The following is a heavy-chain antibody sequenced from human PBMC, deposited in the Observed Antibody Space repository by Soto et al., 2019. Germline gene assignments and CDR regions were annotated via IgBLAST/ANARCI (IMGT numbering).Heavy chain of an antibody. Sequence: PGGSLRLSCAASGFTFSSYSMNWVRQAPGKGLEWVSYISSSSSTIYYADSVKGRFTISRDNAKNSLYLQMNSLRAEDTAVYYCARDPYVKLYYFDYWGQGTLVTVSS. V-gene: IGHV3-48*01. CDR2: ISSSSSTI. J-gene: IGHJ4*02. D-gene: IGHD2-21*01. CDR3: ARDPYVKLYYFDY. CDR1: GFTFSSYS.